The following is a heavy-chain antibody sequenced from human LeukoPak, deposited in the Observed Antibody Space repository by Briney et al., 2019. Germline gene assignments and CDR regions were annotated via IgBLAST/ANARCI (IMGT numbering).Heavy chain of an antibody. CDR1: GGSFSGYY. Sequence: SETLSLTCAVYGGSFSGYYWSWIRQPPGKGLEWIGEINHSGSTNYNPSLKSRVTISVDTSKNQFSLKLSSVTAADTAVYYCARRSTRGSSYYYGMDVCGQGTTVTVSS. V-gene: IGHV4-34*01. CDR2: INHSGST. J-gene: IGHJ6*02. D-gene: IGHD2-15*01. CDR3: ARRSTRGSSYYYGMDV.